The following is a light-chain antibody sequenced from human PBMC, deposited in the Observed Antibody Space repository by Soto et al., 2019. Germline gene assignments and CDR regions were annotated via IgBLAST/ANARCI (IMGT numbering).Light chain of an antibody. CDR1: QNVNIN. CDR3: QQYKDWPPLT. V-gene: IGKV3D-15*01. CDR2: GAS. Sequence: EIVMTQSPVTLSVSPGERVTLSCRASQNVNINLAWYQQRPGQAPRVLIYGASNRASGIPDRFSGSGSGTDFTLTISRLEPEDFALYYCQQYKDWPPLTFGGGTRVEIK. J-gene: IGKJ4*01.